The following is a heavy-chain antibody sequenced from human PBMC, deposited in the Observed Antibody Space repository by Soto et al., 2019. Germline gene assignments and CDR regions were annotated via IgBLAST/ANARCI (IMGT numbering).Heavy chain of an antibody. Sequence: KTSETLSLTCTVSGGSVSSGSYYWSWIRQPPGKGLEWIGYIYYSGSTNYNPSLKSRVTISVDTSKNQFSLKLSSVTAADTAVYYCARERRGYSSIDYWGQGTLVTVSS. D-gene: IGHD5-18*01. CDR2: IYYSGST. CDR1: GGSVSSGSYY. V-gene: IGHV4-61*01. J-gene: IGHJ4*02. CDR3: ARERRGYSSIDY.